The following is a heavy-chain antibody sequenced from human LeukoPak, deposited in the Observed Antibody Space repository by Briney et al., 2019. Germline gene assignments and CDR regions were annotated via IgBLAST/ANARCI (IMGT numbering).Heavy chain of an antibody. Sequence: ASVKVSCKASVYTFTGYYMHWVRQAPGQGLEWMGWINPNSGGTNYAQKFQGRVTMTRDTSISTAYMELSRLRSDDTAVYYCARKTARITGTTGYFDYWGQGTLVTVSS. D-gene: IGHD1-7*01. V-gene: IGHV1-2*02. CDR3: ARKTARITGTTGYFDY. CDR1: VYTFTGYY. CDR2: INPNSGGT. J-gene: IGHJ4*02.